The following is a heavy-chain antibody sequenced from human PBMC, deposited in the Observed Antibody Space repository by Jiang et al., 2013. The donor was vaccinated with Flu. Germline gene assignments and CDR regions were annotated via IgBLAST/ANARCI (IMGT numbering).Heavy chain of an antibody. D-gene: IGHD4-17*01. CDR3: ARTYTVTTFDY. V-gene: IGHV4-59*01. Sequence: YYTGRHQLQPYPPRSRVTISVDTSKNQFSLKLSSVTAADTAVYYCARTYTVTTFDYWGQGTLVTVSS. CDR2: YYTGRH. J-gene: IGHJ4*02.